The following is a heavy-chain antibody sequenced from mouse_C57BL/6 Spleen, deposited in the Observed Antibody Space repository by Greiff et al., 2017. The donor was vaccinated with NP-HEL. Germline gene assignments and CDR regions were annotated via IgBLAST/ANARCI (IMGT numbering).Heavy chain of an antibody. CDR1: GYTFTSYG. V-gene: IGHV1-81*01. J-gene: IGHJ4*01. CDR3: ARWDYDYDGAYAMDY. D-gene: IGHD2-4*01. CDR2: IYPRSGNT. Sequence: QVQLKQSGAELARPGASVKLSCKASGYTFTSYGISWVKQRTGQGLEWIGEIYPRSGNTYYNEKFKGKATLTADKSSSTAYMELRSLTSEDSAVYFCARWDYDYDGAYAMDYWGQGTSVTVSS.